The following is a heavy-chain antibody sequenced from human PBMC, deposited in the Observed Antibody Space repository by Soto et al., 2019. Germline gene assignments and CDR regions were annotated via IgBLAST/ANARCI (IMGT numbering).Heavy chain of an antibody. CDR2: IIPFLGSA. J-gene: IGHJ4*02. V-gene: IGHV1-69*01. Sequence: QVQLEQSGAEVEKPGSSVKVSCKPSGGTFKSYVLNWVRQAPGQGLEWIGGIIPFLGSADYAQKFQERVTIAADESTSQAYLALSSLRSEDSAVYYCAGTQFDTSGYYPSGLELWGQGNLVTVAS. CDR3: AGTQFDTSGYYPSGLEL. D-gene: IGHD3-22*01. CDR1: GGTFKSYV.